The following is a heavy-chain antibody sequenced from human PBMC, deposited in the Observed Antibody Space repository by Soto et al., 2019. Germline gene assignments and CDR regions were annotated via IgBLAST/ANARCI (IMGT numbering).Heavy chain of an antibody. J-gene: IGHJ6*02. CDR2: IIPIFGTA. V-gene: IGHV1-69*06. CDR1: GGTFSSYA. Sequence: GASVKVSCKASGGTFSSYAISWVRQAPGQGLEWMGGIIPIFGTANYAQKFQGRVTITADKSTSTAYMELSSLRSEDTAVYYCARDENIVVVPAAIYGGDYYYYYRMDVWGQGTKVTVYS. CDR3: ARDENIVVVPAAIYGGDYYYYYRMDV. D-gene: IGHD2-2*02.